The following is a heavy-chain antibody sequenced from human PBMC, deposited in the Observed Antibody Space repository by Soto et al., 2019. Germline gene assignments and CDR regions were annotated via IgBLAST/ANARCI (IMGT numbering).Heavy chain of an antibody. CDR2: ISSNSAYI. Sequence: GGSLRLSCAASGFTFRSFTMNWVRQAPGKGLEWVSTISSNSAYIYYTDALRGRFTISRDNAKNSLHLQMNSLRAEDTAVYYCTRDASRDSGARGRFDPWGPGTLVTVSS. D-gene: IGHD6-25*01. V-gene: IGHV3-21*01. CDR1: GFTFRSFT. J-gene: IGHJ5*02. CDR3: TRDASRDSGARGRFDP.